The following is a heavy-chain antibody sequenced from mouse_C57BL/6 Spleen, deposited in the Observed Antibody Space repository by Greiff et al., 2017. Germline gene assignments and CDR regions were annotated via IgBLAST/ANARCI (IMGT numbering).Heavy chain of an antibody. V-gene: IGHV1-50*01. CDR1: GYTFTSYW. CDR2: MDPSDSDT. Sequence: QVQLQQPGAELVKPGASVKLSCKASGYTFTSYWMQWVKQRPGQGLEWIGEMDPSDSDTNYNQKFKGKATLTVDTSSSTAYMLLSSLTSEDSAVYYCARTSSYDSTLGGAWFAYWGQGTLVTVSA. CDR3: ARTSSYDSTLGGAWFAY. D-gene: IGHD2-5*01. J-gene: IGHJ3*01.